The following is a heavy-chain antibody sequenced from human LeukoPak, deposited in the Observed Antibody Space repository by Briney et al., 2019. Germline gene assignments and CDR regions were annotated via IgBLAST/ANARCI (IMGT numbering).Heavy chain of an antibody. Sequence: GGSLRLSCAASGFTFSAYAMHWVRQAPGKGLDWVAVMSYDGSNKYYADSVKGRFTISRDNPKNTLYLQMNSLRGEDTAVYYCARSRRWLQLDFDQWGQGTLVTVSS. CDR1: GFTFSAYA. D-gene: IGHD5-24*01. V-gene: IGHV3-30*01. J-gene: IGHJ4*02. CDR2: MSYDGSNK. CDR3: ARSRRWLQLDFDQ.